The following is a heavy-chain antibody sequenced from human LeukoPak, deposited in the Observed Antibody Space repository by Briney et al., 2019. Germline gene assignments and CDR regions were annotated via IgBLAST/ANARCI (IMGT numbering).Heavy chain of an antibody. CDR1: GYTFTTYY. D-gene: IGHD6-19*01. CDR3: ARVVVDSSGWYHFDY. V-gene: IGHV1-46*01. CDR2: INPSDGST. Sequence: ASVKVSCKASGYTFTTYYMHWVRQAPGQGLEWMGKINPSDGSTNYAQKFQGRVTMTRDTSTSTVYMELSSLRSDDTAMYYCARVVVDSSGWYHFDYWGQGTLVTVSS. J-gene: IGHJ4*02.